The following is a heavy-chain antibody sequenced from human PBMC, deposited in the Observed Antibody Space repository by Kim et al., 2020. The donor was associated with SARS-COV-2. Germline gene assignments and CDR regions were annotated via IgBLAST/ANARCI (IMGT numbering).Heavy chain of an antibody. Sequence: SVKGRFTHSRSNSKNSLYLQMNSLKTEDTAFYYCAKKPSSQYSSGSDFDYWGQGALVTVSS. CDR3: AKKPSSQYSSGSDFDY. J-gene: IGHJ4*02. V-gene: IGHV3-43*01. D-gene: IGHD5-18*01.